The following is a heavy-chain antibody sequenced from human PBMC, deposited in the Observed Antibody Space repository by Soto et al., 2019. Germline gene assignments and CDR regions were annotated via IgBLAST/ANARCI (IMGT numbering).Heavy chain of an antibody. D-gene: IGHD6-13*01. Sequence: SVKVSCKASGGTFSSYAISWVRQAPGQGLEWMGGIIPIFGTANYAQKFQGRVTITADEPTSTAYMELSSLRSEDTAVYYCARLCPGIAAAGPRPLDVWGQGTTVTVSS. V-gene: IGHV1-69*13. CDR1: GGTFSSYA. CDR2: IIPIFGTA. J-gene: IGHJ6*02. CDR3: ARLCPGIAAAGPRPLDV.